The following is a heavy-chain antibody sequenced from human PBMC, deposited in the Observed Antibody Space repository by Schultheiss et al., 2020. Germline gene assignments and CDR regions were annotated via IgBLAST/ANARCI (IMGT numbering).Heavy chain of an antibody. J-gene: IGHJ6*02. CDR3: AKAGTWDTVMATYSMDV. CDR2: IVGSGMST. V-gene: IGHV3-23*01. D-gene: IGHD5-18*01. CDR1: GFTFSSYA. Sequence: GESLKISCAASGFTFSSYAMSWVRQAPGKGLEWVSGIVGSGMSTYYADSVKGRFTISRDNSKNTLYLQMNSLRAEDTAVYYCAKAGTWDTVMATYSMDVWGQGTTVTVAS.